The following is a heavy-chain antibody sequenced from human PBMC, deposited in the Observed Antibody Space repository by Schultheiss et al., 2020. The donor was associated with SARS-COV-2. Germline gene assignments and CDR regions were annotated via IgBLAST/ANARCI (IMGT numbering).Heavy chain of an antibody. Sequence: GGSLRLSCAASGFTFSDYYMSWIRQAPGKGLEWVSYISSSGSTRYYADSVKGRFTISRDNAKNTLYLQMNSLRAEDTAVYYCARDWGCSGGSCERGIPFDYWGQGTLVTVSS. CDR1: GFTFSDYY. D-gene: IGHD2-15*01. CDR3: ARDWGCSGGSCERGIPFDY. J-gene: IGHJ4*02. V-gene: IGHV3-11*04. CDR2: ISSSGSTR.